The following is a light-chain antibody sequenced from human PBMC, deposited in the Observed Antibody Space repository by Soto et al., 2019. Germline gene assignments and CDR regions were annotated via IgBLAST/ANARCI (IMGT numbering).Light chain of an antibody. V-gene: IGKV3-11*01. CDR1: QSVSSY. Sequence: IVLTQSPATLPLSPGERATLSCRASQSVSSYLAWYQQKPGQAPRLLIYDASNRATGIPARFSGSGSGTDFPLTISSLEPEDFAVYYCQQRSNWPFITFGQGTRLEI. CDR3: QQRSNWPFIT. CDR2: DAS. J-gene: IGKJ5*01.